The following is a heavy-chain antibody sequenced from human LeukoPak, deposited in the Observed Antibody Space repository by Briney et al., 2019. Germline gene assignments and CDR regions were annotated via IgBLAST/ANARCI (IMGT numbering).Heavy chain of an antibody. Sequence: ASVRVSSKVSGYTPTELSMHWVRQAPGKGLGGMGGFDPEDGETIYAQKFQGRVTMTEDTSTDTAYMELSSLRSEDTAVYYCATAGVGATGLHWFDPWGQGTLVTVSS. CDR2: FDPEDGET. J-gene: IGHJ5*02. V-gene: IGHV1-24*01. CDR3: ATAGVGATGLHWFDP. CDR1: GYTPTELS. D-gene: IGHD1-26*01.